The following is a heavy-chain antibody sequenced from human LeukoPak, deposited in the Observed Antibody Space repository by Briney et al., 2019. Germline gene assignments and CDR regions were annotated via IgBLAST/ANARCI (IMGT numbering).Heavy chain of an antibody. Sequence: GGSLRLSCAASGFTFSRYYMSWVRQAPGKGLEWVANIKQDGSEKYYVDSVKGRFTISRDNAKNSLYLQMNSLRVEDTAMYYCARDGYCTSGSCYLDYWGQGTLVTVSS. CDR2: IKQDGSEK. J-gene: IGHJ4*02. CDR1: GFTFSRYY. CDR3: ARDGYCTSGSCYLDY. D-gene: IGHD2-15*01. V-gene: IGHV3-7*01.